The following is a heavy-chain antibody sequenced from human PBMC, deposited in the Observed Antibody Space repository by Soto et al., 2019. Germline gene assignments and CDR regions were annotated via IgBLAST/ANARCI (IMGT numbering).Heavy chain of an antibody. Sequence: SETLSLTCPVSGCSISSYYWSWIRQPPGKGLEWIGYIYYSGSTNYNPSLKSRVTISVDTSKNQFSLKLSSVTAAGTAVYYCARTVIVVVPAAIRRYNWSDPWGQGTLVNVYS. CDR1: GCSISSYY. CDR2: IYYSGST. D-gene: IGHD2-2*01. J-gene: IGHJ5*02. CDR3: ARTVIVVVPAAIRRYNWSDP. V-gene: IGHV4-59*01.